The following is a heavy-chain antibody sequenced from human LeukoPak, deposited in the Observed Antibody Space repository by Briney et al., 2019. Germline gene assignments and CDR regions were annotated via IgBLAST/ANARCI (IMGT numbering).Heavy chain of an antibody. Sequence: SETLSLTCTVSGGSISSYFWSWIRQPPGKGLGWIGYIYYSGSTNYNPSLKSRVTISVDTSKNQFSLKVSSVTAADTAVYYCARGATASYFGYWGQGTLVTVSS. D-gene: IGHD1-26*01. V-gene: IGHV4-59*01. CDR2: IYYSGST. CDR3: ARGATASYFGY. J-gene: IGHJ4*02. CDR1: GGSISSYF.